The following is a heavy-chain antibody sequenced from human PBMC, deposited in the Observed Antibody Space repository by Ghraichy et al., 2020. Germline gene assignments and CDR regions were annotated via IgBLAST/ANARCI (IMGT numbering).Heavy chain of an antibody. CDR2: IYYSGST. Sequence: SETLSLTCTVSGGSVSSGSYYWSWIRQPPGKGLEWIGYIYYSGSTNYNPSLKSRVTISVDTSKNQFSLKLSSVTAADTAVYYCARTTWGTDYWGQGTLVTVSS. V-gene: IGHV4-61*01. J-gene: IGHJ4*02. D-gene: IGHD7-27*01. CDR1: GGSVSSGSYY. CDR3: ARTTWGTDY.